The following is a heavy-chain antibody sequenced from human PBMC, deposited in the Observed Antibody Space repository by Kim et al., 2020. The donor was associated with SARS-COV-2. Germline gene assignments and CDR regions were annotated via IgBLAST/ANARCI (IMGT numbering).Heavy chain of an antibody. V-gene: IGHV3-30*18. CDR1: GFTFSSYG. J-gene: IGHJ4*02. D-gene: IGHD6-19*01. CDR2: ISYDGSNK. Sequence: GGSLRLSCAASGFTFSSYGMHWVRQAPGKGLEWVAVISYDGSNKYYADSVKGRFTISRDNSKNTLYLQMNSLRAEDTAVYYCAKSLVAGTGVDYWGQGTLVTVSS. CDR3: AKSLVAGTGVDY.